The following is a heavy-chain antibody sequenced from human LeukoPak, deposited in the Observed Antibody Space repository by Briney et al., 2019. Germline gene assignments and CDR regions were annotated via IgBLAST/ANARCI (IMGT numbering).Heavy chain of an antibody. J-gene: IGHJ4*02. D-gene: IGHD6-6*01. Sequence: GGSLRLSCAASGFTFSSYAMHWVRQAPGKGLEWVAVISYDGSNKYYADSVKGRFTVSRDNAKNSLYLQMNSLRVEDTAVYYCARDLGIAARHIDYWGQGTLSPSPQ. CDR1: GFTFSSYA. CDR3: ARDLGIAARHIDY. CDR2: ISYDGSNK. V-gene: IGHV3-30-3*01.